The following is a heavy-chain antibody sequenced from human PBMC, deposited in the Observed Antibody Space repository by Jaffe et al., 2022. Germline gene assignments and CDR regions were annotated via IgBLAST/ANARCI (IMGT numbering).Heavy chain of an antibody. V-gene: IGHV1-2*06. CDR3: ATGKGYSSGDDYYFDY. CDR2: INPNSGGT. D-gene: IGHD6-19*01. Sequence: QVQLVQSGAEVKKPGASVKVSCKASGYTFTGYYMHWVRQAPGQGLEWMGRINPNSGGTNYAQKFQGRVTMTRDTSISTAYMELSRLRSDDTAVYYCATGKGYSSGDDYYFDYWGQGTLVTVSS. CDR1: GYTFTGYY. J-gene: IGHJ4*02.